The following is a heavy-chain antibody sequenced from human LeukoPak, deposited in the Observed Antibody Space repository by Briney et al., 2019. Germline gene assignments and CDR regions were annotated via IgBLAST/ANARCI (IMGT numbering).Heavy chain of an antibody. CDR2: IYYSGST. CDR1: GGSISSGGYY. V-gene: IGHV4-31*03. Sequence: SETLSLTCTVSGGSISSGGYYWSWIRQHPGKGLEWIGYIYYSGSTYYNPSLKSRVTISVDTSKNQFSLKLSSVTAADTAVYYCARGGSTSCYWCSYYYYYMDVWGKGTTVTVSS. CDR3: ARGGSTSCYWCSYYYYYMDV. J-gene: IGHJ6*03. D-gene: IGHD2-2*01.